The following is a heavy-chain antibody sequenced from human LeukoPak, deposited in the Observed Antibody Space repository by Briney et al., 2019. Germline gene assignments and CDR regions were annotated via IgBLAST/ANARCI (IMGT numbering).Heavy chain of an antibody. Sequence: GGSLRLSCAASGFTFSSYAMSWVRQAPGKGLEWVSGISGSGDNTYYADSVKGRFTISRDNSKNTLYVQVNSLGTEDTAAYYCAKGSYSDSSGSFYFDYWGQGTLVTVSS. CDR2: ISGSGDNT. CDR1: GFTFSSYA. J-gene: IGHJ4*02. V-gene: IGHV3-23*01. D-gene: IGHD3-22*01. CDR3: AKGSYSDSSGSFYFDY.